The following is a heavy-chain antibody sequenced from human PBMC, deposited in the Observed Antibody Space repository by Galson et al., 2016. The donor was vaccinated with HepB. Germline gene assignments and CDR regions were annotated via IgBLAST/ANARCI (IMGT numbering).Heavy chain of an antibody. V-gene: IGHV3-23*01. CDR1: GFTVSSNY. D-gene: IGHD6-19*01. CDR2: ISGSGVIT. Sequence: SLRLSCAASGFTVSSNYMSWVRQAPGKGLEWVSAISGSGVITYYADSVKGRFTISKDNSKNTLYLQMNSLRAEDTAVYYCAKDQKRRLLSPITVAGTDYWGQGTLVTVSS. CDR3: AKDQKRRLLSPITVAGTDY. J-gene: IGHJ4*02.